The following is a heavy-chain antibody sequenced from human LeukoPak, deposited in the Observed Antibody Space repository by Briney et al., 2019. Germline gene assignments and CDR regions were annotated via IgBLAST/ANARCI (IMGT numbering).Heavy chain of an antibody. CDR2: ISGSGGST. Sequence: GGSLRLSCAASGFTFSSYYMSWVRQAPGKGLEWVSAISGSGGSTYYADSVKGRFTISRDNFKNTLYLQMNSLRAEDTAVYYCAKTQVGAFDYWGQGTLVTVSS. CDR3: AKTQVGAFDY. CDR1: GFTFSSYY. J-gene: IGHJ4*02. D-gene: IGHD1-26*01. V-gene: IGHV3-23*01.